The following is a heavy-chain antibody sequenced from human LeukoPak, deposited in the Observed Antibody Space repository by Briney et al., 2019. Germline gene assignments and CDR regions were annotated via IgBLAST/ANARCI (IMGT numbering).Heavy chain of an antibody. CDR1: GYSISSSYY. V-gene: IGHV4-61*01. D-gene: IGHD3-10*01. CDR3: TRVMSGSGSYPNYFDY. CDR2: IYYSGST. Sequence: SETLSLTCAVSGYSISSSYYWSWIRQPPGKGLEWIGNIYYSGSTNYNPSLKSRVTISVDTSKNQFSLKLSSVTAADTAVYYCTRVMSGSGSYPNYFDYWGQGTLVTVSS. J-gene: IGHJ4*02.